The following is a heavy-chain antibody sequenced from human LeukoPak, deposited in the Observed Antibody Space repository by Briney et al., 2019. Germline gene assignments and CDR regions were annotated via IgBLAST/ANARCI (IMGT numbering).Heavy chain of an antibody. V-gene: IGHV4-4*07. J-gene: IGHJ4*02. D-gene: IGHD5-18*01. CDR2: IYSTGST. CDR1: GGSISSYY. Sequence: SETLSLTCTVSGGSISSYYWSWIRQPAGKGLEWIGRIYSTGSTNYNPSLKSRVTMSVDTSKNQFSLRLRSVTAADTAVYYCARGYKRGYSYAHYWGQGTLVTVSS. CDR3: ARGYKRGYSYAHY.